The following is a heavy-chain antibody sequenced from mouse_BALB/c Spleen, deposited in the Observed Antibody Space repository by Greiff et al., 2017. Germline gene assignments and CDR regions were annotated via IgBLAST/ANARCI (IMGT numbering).Heavy chain of an antibody. CDR2: IWSGGST. D-gene: IGHD1-2*01. CDR3: ARSLLRLLYAMDY. Sequence: VQLQQSGPGLVQPSQSLSITCTVSGFSLTSYGVHWVRQSPGKGLEWLGVIWSGGSTDYNAAFISRLSISKDNSKSQVFLKMNSLQTDDTAMYYCARSLLRLLYAMDYWGQGTSVTVSS. CDR1: GFSLTSYG. J-gene: IGHJ4*01. V-gene: IGHV2-2*01.